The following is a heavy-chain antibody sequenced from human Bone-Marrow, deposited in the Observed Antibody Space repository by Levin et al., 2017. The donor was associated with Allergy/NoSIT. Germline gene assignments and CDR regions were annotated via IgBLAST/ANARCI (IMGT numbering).Heavy chain of an antibody. J-gene: IGHJ5*02. CDR3: ARRQPTTLSA. V-gene: IGHV4-39*01. CDR1: GGSISSSSYY. CDR2: IYYTGNT. Sequence: RASETLSLTCTVSGGSISSSSYYWGWIRQPPGKGLEWIGSIYYTGNTYYNPSLKSRVTIFVDTSKNQFSLRLTSVTAADTAVYYCARRQPTTLSAWGQGTLVTVSS. D-gene: IGHD4-17*01.